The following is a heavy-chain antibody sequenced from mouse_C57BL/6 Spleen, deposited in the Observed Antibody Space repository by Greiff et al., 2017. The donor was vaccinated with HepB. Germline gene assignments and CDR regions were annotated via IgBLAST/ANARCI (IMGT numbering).Heavy chain of an antibody. J-gene: IGHJ4*01. V-gene: IGHV1-64*01. CDR1: GYTFTSYW. CDR3: ARDGYYSLYAMDY. Sequence: VQLQQPGAELVKPGASVKLSCKASGYTFTSYWMHWVKQRPGQGLEWIGMIHPNSGSTNYNEKFKSKATLTVDKSSSTAYMQLSSLTSEDSAVYYCARDGYYSLYAMDYWGQGTSVTVSS. CDR2: IHPNSGST. D-gene: IGHD2-3*01.